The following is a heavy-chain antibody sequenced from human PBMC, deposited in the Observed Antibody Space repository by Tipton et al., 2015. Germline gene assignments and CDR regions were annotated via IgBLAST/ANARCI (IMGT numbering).Heavy chain of an antibody. Sequence: GSLRLSCAASGFNFNNYAMNWVRQAPGKGLEWVSSISSSSSYIFNADSVKGRFTISRDNAKNSLYLQMNSLRAEDTAVYYCARGIAAATSWFDPWGQGTLVTVSS. V-gene: IGHV3-21*01. CDR1: GFNFNNYA. J-gene: IGHJ5*02. D-gene: IGHD6-13*01. CDR3: ARGIAAATSWFDP. CDR2: ISSSSSYI.